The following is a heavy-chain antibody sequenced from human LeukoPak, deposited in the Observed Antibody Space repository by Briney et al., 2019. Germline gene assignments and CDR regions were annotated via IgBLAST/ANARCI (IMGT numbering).Heavy chain of an antibody. CDR1: GGSISSGDYY. Sequence: SQTLSLTCTVSGGSISSGDYYWSWIRQPPGKGLERIGYIYYSGSTYYNPSLKSRVTISVDTSKNQFSLKLSSVTAADTAVYYCARQPGKYGSGSYPYYYYGMDVWGQGTTVTVSS. D-gene: IGHD3-10*01. J-gene: IGHJ6*02. CDR2: IYYSGST. V-gene: IGHV4-30-4*01. CDR3: ARQPGKYGSGSYPYYYYGMDV.